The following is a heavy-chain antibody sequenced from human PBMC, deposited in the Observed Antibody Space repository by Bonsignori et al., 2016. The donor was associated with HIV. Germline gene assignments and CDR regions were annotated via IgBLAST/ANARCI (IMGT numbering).Heavy chain of an antibody. V-gene: IGHV4-38-2*01. CDR3: ARQTPSNFWSGRPAFFDY. D-gene: IGHD3-3*01. J-gene: IGHJ4*02. Sequence: WIRQPPGKGLEWIGSLYHSGNTYYNPSLKSRVTISVDTAKNQFSLRLNSVTAADTAVYYCARQTPSNFWSGRPAFFDYWGQGTLVTVSS. CDR2: LYHSGNT.